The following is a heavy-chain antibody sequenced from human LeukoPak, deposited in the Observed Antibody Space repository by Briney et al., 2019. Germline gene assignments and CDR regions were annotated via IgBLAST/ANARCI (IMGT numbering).Heavy chain of an antibody. D-gene: IGHD3-16*02. J-gene: IGHJ4*02. CDR1: GFTFSSYA. Sequence: PGGSLRLSCAASGFTFSSYAMHWVRQAPGKGLEWVAVISYDGSNKYYADSVKGRFTISRDNSKNTLYLQMNSLRAEDTAVYYCATYDYVWGSYRSGVFDYWGQGTLVTVSS. V-gene: IGHV3-30*04. CDR3: ATYDYVWGSYRSGVFDY. CDR2: ISYDGSNK.